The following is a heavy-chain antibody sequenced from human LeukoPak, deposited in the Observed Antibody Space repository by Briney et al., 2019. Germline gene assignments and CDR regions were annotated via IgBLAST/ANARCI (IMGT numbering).Heavy chain of an antibody. Sequence: GGSLRLSCAASGFTVSSNYMSWVRQAPGKGLEWVSVIYSGGSTYYADSVKGRFTISRDNSKNTLYLQMNSLRAEDTAVHYCARDLVWGSGAFDIWGQGTMVTVSS. J-gene: IGHJ3*02. D-gene: IGHD7-27*01. CDR1: GFTVSSNY. CDR2: IYSGGST. V-gene: IGHV3-53*01. CDR3: ARDLVWGSGAFDI.